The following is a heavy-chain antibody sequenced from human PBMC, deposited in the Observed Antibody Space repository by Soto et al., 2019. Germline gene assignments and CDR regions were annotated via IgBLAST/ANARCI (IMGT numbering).Heavy chain of an antibody. D-gene: IGHD3-10*01. Sequence: QVQLQESGPGLVKPSQTLSLTCTVSGGSISSGGYYWSWIRQHPGKGLEWIGYIYYSGSTYYNPYLKSRVTISVDTSKNQFSLKLSSVTAADTAVYYCARAHGSGSYIRADFAYWGQGTLVTVSS. V-gene: IGHV4-31*03. CDR1: GGSISSGGYY. J-gene: IGHJ4*02. CDR2: IYYSGST. CDR3: ARAHGSGSYIRADFAY.